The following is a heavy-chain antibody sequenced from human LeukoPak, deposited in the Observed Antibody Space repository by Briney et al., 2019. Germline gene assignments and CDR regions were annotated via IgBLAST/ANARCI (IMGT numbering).Heavy chain of an antibody. D-gene: IGHD2-2*01. CDR2: SWYDGSSK. J-gene: IGHJ6*02. Sequence: GRSLRLSCAASGFTFSSYGTHWVRQAPGKGLEWVAVSWYDGSSKYYADSVKGRFTISRDNSKDTLYMQVNSLRVEDTAVYYCARDRGASWTPSGVDVWGQGTTVTVSS. CDR1: GFTFSSYG. CDR3: ARDRGASWTPSGVDV. V-gene: IGHV3-33*01.